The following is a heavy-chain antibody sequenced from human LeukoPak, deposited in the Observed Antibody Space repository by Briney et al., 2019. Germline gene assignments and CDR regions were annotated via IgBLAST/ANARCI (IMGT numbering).Heavy chain of an antibody. CDR2: IYYSGST. V-gene: IGHV4-39*01. Sequence: SETLSLTCTVSGGSISSSSYYWGWIRQPPGKGLEWIGSIYYSGSTYYNPSLKSRVTISVDTSKNQFSLKLSSVTAADTAVYYCVRRNVVYYDSSGSFDYWGQGTLVTVSS. D-gene: IGHD3-22*01. CDR1: GGSISSSSYY. CDR3: VRRNVVYYDSSGSFDY. J-gene: IGHJ4*02.